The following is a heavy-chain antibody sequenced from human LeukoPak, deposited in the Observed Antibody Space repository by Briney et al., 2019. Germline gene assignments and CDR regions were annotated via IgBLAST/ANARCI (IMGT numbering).Heavy chain of an antibody. CDR1: GGSINSGDSH. D-gene: IGHD1-1*01. J-gene: IGHJ4*02. V-gene: IGHV4-30-4*01. Sequence: PSETLSLTCTVSGGSINSGDSHWSWIRQPPGKGLEWIGYISYSGSTSYNPPLRSRVTISLDTSNNQFSLKLNSVTAADAAVYFCARVITGTSDFDSWGQGTLVTVSS. CDR2: ISYSGST. CDR3: ARVITGTSDFDS.